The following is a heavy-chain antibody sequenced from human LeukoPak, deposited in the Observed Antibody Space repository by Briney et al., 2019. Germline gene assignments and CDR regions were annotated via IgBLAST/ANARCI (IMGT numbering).Heavy chain of an antibody. V-gene: IGHV3-21*01. CDR3: ARGMTRLRAFDY. J-gene: IGHJ4*02. D-gene: IGHD5-12*01. Sequence: GGSLRLSCAASGFPFSSYWMSWVRQAPGKGLEWVSSISSSSSYIYYADSVKGRFTISRDNAKNSLYLQMNSLRAEDTAVYYCARGMTRLRAFDYWGQGTLVTVSS. CDR1: GFPFSSYW. CDR2: ISSSSSYI.